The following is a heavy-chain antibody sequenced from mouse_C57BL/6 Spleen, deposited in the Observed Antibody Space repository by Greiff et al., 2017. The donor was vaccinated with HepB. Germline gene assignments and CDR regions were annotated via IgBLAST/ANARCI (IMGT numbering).Heavy chain of an antibody. CDR1: GYTFTDYE. CDR2: IDPETGGT. J-gene: IGHJ4*01. V-gene: IGHV1-15*01. CDR3: TTLTDYYAMDY. Sequence: QVQLQQSGAELVRPGASVTLSCKASGYTFTDYEMHWVKQTPVHGLEWIGAIDPETGGTAYNQKFKGKAILTADKSSLPAYMPLRSLTSEDSAVYYCTTLTDYYAMDYWGQGTSVPVSS.